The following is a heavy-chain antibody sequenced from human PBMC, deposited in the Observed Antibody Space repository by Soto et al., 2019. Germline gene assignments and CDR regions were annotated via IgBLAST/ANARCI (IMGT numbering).Heavy chain of an antibody. V-gene: IGHV5-10-1*01. CDR2: IDPSDSYT. Sequence: EVQLVQSGAEVKKPGESLRISCKGSGYSFTSYWISWVRQMPGKGLEWMGRIDPSDSYTNYSPSFQGHVTISADKSISTAYLQWSSLKASDTAMYYCARHPARLPAEYDTAMVNAWFAPHYGMDVWGQGTTVTVSS. D-gene: IGHD5-18*01. CDR1: GYSFTSYW. CDR3: ARHPARLPAEYDTAMVNAWFAPHYGMDV. J-gene: IGHJ6*02.